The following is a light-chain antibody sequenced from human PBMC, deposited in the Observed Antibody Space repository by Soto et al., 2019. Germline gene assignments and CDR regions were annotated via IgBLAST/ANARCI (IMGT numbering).Light chain of an antibody. CDR1: SSNIGSNT. CDR3: AAWDNRLNGPVA. J-gene: IGLJ2*01. V-gene: IGLV1-44*01. CDR2: SNN. Sequence: QSVLTQPPSASGTPGQRVTISCSGSSSNIGSNTVHWYQQHPGTAPRLLIFSNNERPSGVPARFSGSKSGTSASLAISGLQSEDEATYFCAAWDNRLNGPVAFGGGTKLTVL.